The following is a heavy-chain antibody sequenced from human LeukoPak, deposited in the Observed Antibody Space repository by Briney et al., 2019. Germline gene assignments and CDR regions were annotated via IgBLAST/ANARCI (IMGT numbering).Heavy chain of an antibody. V-gene: IGHV3-64*04. CDR2: ISSNGGST. Sequence: PGGSLRLSCSASGFTFSSYAMHWVRQAPGKGLEYVSAISSNGGSTYYADSVKGRFTISRDNSKNTLYLQMNSLRAEDTAVYYCARVSYLSGVVPAAPYFDYWGQGTLVTVSS. CDR3: ARVSYLSGVVPAAPYFDY. J-gene: IGHJ4*02. D-gene: IGHD2-2*01. CDR1: GFTFSSYA.